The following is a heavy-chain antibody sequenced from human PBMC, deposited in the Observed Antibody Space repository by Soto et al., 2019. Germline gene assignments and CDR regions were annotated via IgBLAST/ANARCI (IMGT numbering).Heavy chain of an antibody. J-gene: IGHJ6*02. Sequence: VGSLRLSCAASGFTFSSYGMHWVRQAPGKGLEWVAVISYDGSNKYYADSVKGRFTISRDNSKNTLYLQMNSLRAEDTAVYYCAKVHESSSWYRGYYYYGMDVWGQGTTVTVSS. CDR2: ISYDGSNK. CDR1: GFTFSSYG. V-gene: IGHV3-30*18. D-gene: IGHD6-13*01. CDR3: AKVHESSSWYRGYYYYGMDV.